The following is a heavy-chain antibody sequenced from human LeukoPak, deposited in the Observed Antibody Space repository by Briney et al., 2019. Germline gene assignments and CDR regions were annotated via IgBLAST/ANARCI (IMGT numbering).Heavy chain of an antibody. CDR2: ISYDGSKK. J-gene: IGHJ6*03. CDR3: AGSIYYYYYMDV. V-gene: IGHV3-30*04. CDR1: GFTFSNYA. Sequence: GGSLRLSCAASGFTFSNYAMHWVRQAPGKGLEWVAVISYDGSKKYYADSVKGRFTISRDNSKNTLYLQMNSLRAEDTAVYYCAGSIYYYYYMDVWGKGTTVTISS.